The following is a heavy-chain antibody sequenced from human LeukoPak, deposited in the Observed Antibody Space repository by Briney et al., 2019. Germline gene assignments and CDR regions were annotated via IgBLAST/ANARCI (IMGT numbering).Heavy chain of an antibody. Sequence: PGGSLRLSCAASGFTFSTYSMNGVRQAPGKGLEWVSYISSGSNTIYYADSVKGRFTISRDSAKNSLYLQMNSLRAEDTAVYYRATPFDYWGQGTLVTVSS. J-gene: IGHJ4*02. CDR3: ATPFDY. CDR2: ISSGSNTI. V-gene: IGHV3-48*01. CDR1: GFTFSTYS.